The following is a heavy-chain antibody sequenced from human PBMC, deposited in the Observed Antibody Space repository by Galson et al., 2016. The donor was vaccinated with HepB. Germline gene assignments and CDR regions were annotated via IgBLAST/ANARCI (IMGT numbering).Heavy chain of an antibody. V-gene: IGHV3-23*01. CDR3: AKESDYFGSGVGFDP. CDR2: ISDSGKT. Sequence: SLRLSCAASGFTFRKYAMSWVRQAPGKGLEWVSTISDSGKTYYTDSVKGRFTISRDNSRNTVDMQMISLRAEDTAMYYCAKESDYFGSGVGFDPWGQGILVIVSS. CDR1: GFTFRKYA. D-gene: IGHD3-10*01. J-gene: IGHJ5*02.